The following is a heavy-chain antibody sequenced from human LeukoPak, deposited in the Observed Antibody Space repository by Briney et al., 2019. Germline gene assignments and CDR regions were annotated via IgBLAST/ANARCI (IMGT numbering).Heavy chain of an antibody. Sequence: SETLSLTCAVSGGSISSGGYSWRWVRQPPGKGLEWIGYIYYSGSTYYNPSLKSRVTISADTSKNQLSLKLSSVTAADTAVYYCAALLTYCSGGSCPFDNWGQGTLVTVSS. CDR3: AALLTYCSGGSCPFDN. CDR2: IYYSGST. CDR1: GGSISSGGYS. D-gene: IGHD2-15*01. V-gene: IGHV4-30-4*07. J-gene: IGHJ4*02.